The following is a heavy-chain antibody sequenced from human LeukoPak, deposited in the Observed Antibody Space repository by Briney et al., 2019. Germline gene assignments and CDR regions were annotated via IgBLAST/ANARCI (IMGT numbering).Heavy chain of an antibody. CDR2: ISEYNGNT. CDR3: ARVNIGGWYSLLGY. V-gene: IGHV1-18*01. CDR1: GYDFTSYG. Sequence: VASVKVSCKASGYDFTSYGISWVRQAPGQGLERMRWISEYNGNTNYAQKLQGRVTMTTDTSTSTAYMELRSLRSDDTAVYYCARVNIGGWYSLLGYWGQGTLVTVSS. J-gene: IGHJ4*02. D-gene: IGHD6-19*01.